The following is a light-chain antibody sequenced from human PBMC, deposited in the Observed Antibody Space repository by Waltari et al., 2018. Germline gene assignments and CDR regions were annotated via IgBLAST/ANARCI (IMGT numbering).Light chain of an antibody. V-gene: IGKV1-5*03. J-gene: IGKJ1*01. Sequence: DIQVTQSPSTLSASVGDRVTITCRASQSIIVWLAWYHQKPGKAPRLLIYKASYLESGVPSRFSGSGSGTEFTLTISSLQADDFATYYCLQYNSYPWTFGQGTKVEIK. CDR2: KAS. CDR1: QSIIVW. CDR3: LQYNSYPWT.